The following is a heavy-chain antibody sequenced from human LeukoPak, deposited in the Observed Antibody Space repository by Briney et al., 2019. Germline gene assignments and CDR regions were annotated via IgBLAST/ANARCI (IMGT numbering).Heavy chain of an antibody. CDR1: GGSISSYY. D-gene: IGHD3-10*01. Sequence: SETLSLTCTVSGGSISSYYWSWIRQPAGKGLEWIGRIYTSGSTNYNPSLKSRVTISVDKSKNQFSLKLSSVTAADTAVYYCARDCFGVVGSGSYLGYYYYMDLWGKGATVTVSS. J-gene: IGHJ6*03. CDR3: ARDCFGVVGSGSYLGYYYYMDL. V-gene: IGHV4-4*07. CDR2: IYTSGST.